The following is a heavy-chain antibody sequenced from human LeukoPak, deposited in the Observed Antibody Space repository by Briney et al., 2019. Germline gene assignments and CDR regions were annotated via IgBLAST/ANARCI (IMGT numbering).Heavy chain of an antibody. CDR2: IYYSGST. V-gene: IGHV4-39*01. CDR1: GGSITNYY. CDR3: ARAFRARYFDL. Sequence: PSETLSLTCTVSGGSITNYYWGWIRQPPGKGLEWVGIIYYSGSTYYNPSLKGRVTISVDTSKNQFSLKLSSVTAADTAVYYCARAFRARYFDLWGRGTLVTVSS. D-gene: IGHD2/OR15-2a*01. J-gene: IGHJ2*01.